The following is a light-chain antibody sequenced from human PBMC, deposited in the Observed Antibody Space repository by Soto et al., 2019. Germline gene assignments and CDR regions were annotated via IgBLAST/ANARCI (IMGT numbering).Light chain of an antibody. J-gene: IGKJ5*01. CDR1: QSVSSN. Sequence: EIVLTQSPGTLSLSPGARATLSCRASQSVSSNLAWYQQKPGQAPRLLIYGASSRATGIPDRFSGSGSGTDFTLTISRLEPEDFAVYYCQQYGGSPRTVGQGTRLEIK. V-gene: IGKV3-20*01. CDR2: GAS. CDR3: QQYGGSPRT.